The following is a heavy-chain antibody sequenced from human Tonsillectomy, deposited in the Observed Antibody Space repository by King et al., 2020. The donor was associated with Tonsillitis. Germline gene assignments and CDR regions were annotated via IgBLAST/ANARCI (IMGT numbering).Heavy chain of an antibody. Sequence: NYMSWVRQAPGKGLEWVSVIYSGGSTYYADSVKGRFTISRDNSKNTLYLQMNSLRAEDTAVYYCARIGLSGDAFYNGGQGTMVNVAS. CDR3: ARIGLSGDAFYN. D-gene: IGHD4/OR15-4a*01. V-gene: IGHV3-66*01. CDR2: IYSGGST. J-gene: IGHJ3*02. CDR1: NY.